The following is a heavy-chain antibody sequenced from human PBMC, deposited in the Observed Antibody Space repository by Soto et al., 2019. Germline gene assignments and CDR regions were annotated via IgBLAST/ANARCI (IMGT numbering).Heavy chain of an antibody. J-gene: IGHJ4*02. D-gene: IGHD6-19*01. CDR3: ARLYSSGWYGPGRY. Sequence: GGSLRLSCAASGFTFDDYGMSWVRQAPGKGLEWVSGINLNGGSTGYADSVKGRFTISRDNAKNSLYLQMNSLRAEDTALYYCARLYSSGWYGPGRYWGQGTLVTVSS. CDR2: INLNGGST. CDR1: GFTFDDYG. V-gene: IGHV3-20*04.